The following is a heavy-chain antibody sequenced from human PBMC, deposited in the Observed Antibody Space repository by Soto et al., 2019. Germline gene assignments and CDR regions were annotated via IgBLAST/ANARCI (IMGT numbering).Heavy chain of an antibody. D-gene: IGHD1-26*01. CDR1: GGSISSSSSY. CDR2: IYYSGST. Sequence: PSETLSLTCTVSGGSISSSSSYWGWIRQPPGKGLEWIGSIYYSGSTYYNPSLQRRVTVTVDTSKNQLSLTLSSVTAADTAVYYCATSPGAWEVMDYFDYWGQGTLVTVSS. V-gene: IGHV4-39*01. J-gene: IGHJ4*01. CDR3: ATSPGAWEVMDYFDY.